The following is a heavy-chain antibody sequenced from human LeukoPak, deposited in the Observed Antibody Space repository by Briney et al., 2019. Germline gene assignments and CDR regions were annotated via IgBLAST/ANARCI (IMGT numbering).Heavy chain of an antibody. CDR1: GFTFSSNW. V-gene: IGHV3-74*01. CDR3: ARDMIRGVVNN. CDR2: INPSWSCT. D-gene: IGHD3-10*01. J-gene: IGHJ4*02. Sequence: WGSLRLSCAASGFTFSSNWMHWVRQGQGKGLVWVSLINPSWSCTTYADSVKGRFTISTDDAKNSLSMQMNGLRVAEKAVYYCARDMIRGVVNNWGKGALVTVSS.